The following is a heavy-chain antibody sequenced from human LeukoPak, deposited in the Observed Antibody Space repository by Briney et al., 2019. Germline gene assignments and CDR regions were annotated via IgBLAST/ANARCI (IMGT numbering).Heavy chain of an antibody. CDR2: IYYSGST. J-gene: IGHJ2*01. V-gene: IGHV4-39*07. CDR3: AREKTSRGRLPPDWYFDL. CDR1: GGSISSYY. D-gene: IGHD3-16*01. Sequence: SETLSLTCTVSGGSISSYYWSWIRQPPGKGLEWIGSIYYSGSTYYNPSLKSRVTISVDRSKNQFSLKLSSVTAADTAVYYCAREKTSRGRLPPDWYFDLWGRGTLVTVSS.